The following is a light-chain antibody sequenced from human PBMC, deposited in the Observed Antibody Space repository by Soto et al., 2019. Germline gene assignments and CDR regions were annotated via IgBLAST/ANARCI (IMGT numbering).Light chain of an antibody. CDR3: QQYYRTPQT. V-gene: IGKV4-1*01. CDR2: WAS. J-gene: IGKJ1*01. CDR1: QSVLYSSNNKNY. Sequence: DIVMTQSPDSLAVSLGERATINCKSSQSVLYSSNNKNYLAWYQQKPGQPPMLLIYWASARESGVPDRFSGTGSGTDFTLTISSLQAEDVAVYYCQQYYRTPQTFGQGTKVEIK.